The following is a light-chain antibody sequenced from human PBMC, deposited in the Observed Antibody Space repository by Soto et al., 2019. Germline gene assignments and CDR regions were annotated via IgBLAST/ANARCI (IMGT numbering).Light chain of an antibody. CDR3: QQSYSTHLYT. J-gene: IGKJ2*01. CDR1: QSISNY. V-gene: IGKV1-39*01. Sequence: DIQLTQSPSSLSASVGDRVTISCRASQSISNYLNWYQQKPGKAPKLLIYATFSSQSGVPSSFSGSGSDTDFTLAISSLQPEDFATYYCQQSYSTHLYTFGQGTRLEIK. CDR2: ATF.